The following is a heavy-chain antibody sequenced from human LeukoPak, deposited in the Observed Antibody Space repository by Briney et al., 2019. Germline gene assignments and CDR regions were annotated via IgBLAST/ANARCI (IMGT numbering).Heavy chain of an antibody. CDR2: IYHSGST. CDR3: ARSYPRNGGRTGMRYYYYYYYMDV. D-gene: IGHD2-15*01. J-gene: IGHJ6*03. Sequence: PSETLSLTCTVSGYSISSGYYWGWIRQPPGKGLEWIGSIYHSGSTYYNPSLKSRVTISVDTSKYQFSLKLSSVTAADTAVYYCARSYPRNGGRTGMRYYYYYYYMDVWGKGTTVTVSS. CDR1: GYSISSGYY. V-gene: IGHV4-38-2*02.